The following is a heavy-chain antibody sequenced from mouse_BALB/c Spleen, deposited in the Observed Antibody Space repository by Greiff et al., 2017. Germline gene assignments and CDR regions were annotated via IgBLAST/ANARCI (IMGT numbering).Heavy chain of an antibody. V-gene: IGHV2-9*02. J-gene: IGHJ4*01. CDR3: ARTARAYAMDY. CDR2: IWAGGST. Sequence: VHLVESGPGLVAPSQSLSITCTVSGFSLTSYGVHWVRQPPGKGLEWLGVIWAGGSTNYNSALMSRLSISKDNSKSQVFLKMNSLQTDDTAMYYCARTARAYAMDYWGQGTSVTVSS. CDR1: GFSLTSYG. D-gene: IGHD3-2*01.